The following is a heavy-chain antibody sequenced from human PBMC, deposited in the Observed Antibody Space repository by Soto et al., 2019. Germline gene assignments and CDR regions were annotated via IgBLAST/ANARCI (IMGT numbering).Heavy chain of an antibody. J-gene: IGHJ2*01. D-gene: IGHD3-22*01. CDR2: TRNKANSYTT. V-gene: IGHV3-72*01. Sequence: GGSLRLSCAASGFTFSDHYMDWVRQAPGKGLEWVGRTRNKANSYTTEYAASVKGRFTISRDDSKNSLYLQMNSLKTEDTAVYYCARPGGYDSSGYYPPDYWYFDLWGRGTLVTGSS. CDR3: ARPGGYDSSGYYPPDYWYFDL. CDR1: GFTFSDHY.